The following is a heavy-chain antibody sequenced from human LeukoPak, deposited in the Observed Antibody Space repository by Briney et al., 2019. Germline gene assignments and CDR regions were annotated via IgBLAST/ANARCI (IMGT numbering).Heavy chain of an antibody. CDR2: INPDSGGT. J-gene: IGHJ5*02. CDR1: GHTFSGYY. D-gene: IGHD3-10*01. V-gene: IGHV1-2*02. CDR3: ARTGSGNLAAWFDP. Sequence: ASVKVSCKASGHTFSGYYIHWVRQAPGQGLEWMGWINPDSGGTKYAQKFQGRVTMTGDTSISTAYMELSRLRSDDTAVYYCARTGSGNLAAWFDPWGQGTLVTVSS.